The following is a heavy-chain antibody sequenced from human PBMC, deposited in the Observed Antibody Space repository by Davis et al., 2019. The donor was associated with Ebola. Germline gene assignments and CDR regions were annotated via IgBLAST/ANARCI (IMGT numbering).Heavy chain of an antibody. CDR3: ARDRLTLWFGKFTD. J-gene: IGHJ4*01. CDR1: YA. Sequence: YAMAWVRPAPGKALVWVSAISGSGQKTFYADSVQGRFTISRDSDKNIPFLQMNDLKIEDTAVYFCARDRLTLWFGKFTDWGQGSLVSAS. D-gene: IGHD3/OR15-3a*01. CDR2: ISGSGQKT. V-gene: IGHV3-23*01.